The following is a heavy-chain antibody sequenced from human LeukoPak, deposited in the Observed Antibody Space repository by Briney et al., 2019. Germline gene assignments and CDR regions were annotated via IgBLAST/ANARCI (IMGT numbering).Heavy chain of an antibody. CDR2: IYYSGRT. D-gene: IGHD2-21*02. CDR3: ASRIVVVTAGAFDI. V-gene: IGHV4-39*01. Sequence: PSETLSLTCTVSGGSISSISYYWGWIRQPPGKGLDWIGSIYYSGRTYYNPSLKSRDTISVDTSKNQFSLKLSSVTAADTAVYYCASRIVVVTAGAFDIWGQGTMVTVSS. CDR1: GGSISSISYY. J-gene: IGHJ3*02.